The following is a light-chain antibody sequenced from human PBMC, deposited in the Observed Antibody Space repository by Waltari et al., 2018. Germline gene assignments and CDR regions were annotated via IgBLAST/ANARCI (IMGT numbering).Light chain of an antibody. J-gene: IGLJ3*02. Sequence: QLMLTQSPSPSPSLGASATLTCTLLSGHTTNVIAWLQKRHEKGPRYLMKVSSDGSYNKGDRLPDRFAGYSAGGERYRSIASRQSEDVTDYYCQTGGEGTWVFGGGTKLTVL. CDR3: QTGGEGTWV. CDR1: SGHTTNV. CDR2: VSSDGSY. V-gene: IGLV4-69*01.